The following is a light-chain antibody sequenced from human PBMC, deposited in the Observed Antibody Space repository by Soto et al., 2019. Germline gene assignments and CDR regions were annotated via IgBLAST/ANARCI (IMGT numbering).Light chain of an antibody. CDR1: QSVSSF. CDR2: DAS. J-gene: IGKJ2*01. CDR3: HHRSNWPFT. V-gene: IGKV3-11*01. Sequence: EIVLTQSPATLSLSPGERATLSCRASQSVSSFLAWYQHKPGQAPRLLIYDASNRATGIPARFSGSGSGTDFTLTISSLEPEDCAVYYCHHRSNWPFTFGQGTKLEIK.